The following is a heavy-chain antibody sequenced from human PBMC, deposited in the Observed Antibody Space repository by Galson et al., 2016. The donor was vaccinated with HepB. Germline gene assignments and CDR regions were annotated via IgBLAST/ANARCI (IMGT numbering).Heavy chain of an antibody. CDR2: ISYDGSNK. CDR1: GFTFSSYG. Sequence: SLRLSCAASGFTFSSYGMHWVRQAPGKGLEWVAVISYDGSNKYYPDTVKGRFTISRDNFKNTLYLQMNSLRAEDTAVYYCARDINLYDSSGYYYDPSRNADYWGQGTLVTVSS. CDR3: ARDINLYDSSGYYYDPSRNADY. J-gene: IGHJ4*02. D-gene: IGHD3-22*01. V-gene: IGHV3-30*03.